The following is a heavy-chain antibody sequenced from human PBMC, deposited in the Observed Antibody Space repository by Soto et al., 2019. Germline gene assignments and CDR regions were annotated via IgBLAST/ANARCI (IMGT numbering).Heavy chain of an antibody. D-gene: IGHD3-3*01. CDR2: ISSSSSYI. V-gene: IGHV3-21*01. J-gene: IGHJ3*02. Sequence: PGGSLRLSCAASGFTFSSYSMNWVRQAPGKGLEWVSSISSSSSYIYYADSVKGRFTISRDNAKNSLYLQMNSLRAEDTAVYYCARDGSSSTSLRLSYDFWSGYYTDAFDIWGQGTMVTVSS. CDR1: GFTFSSYS. CDR3: ARDGSSSTSLRLSYDFWSGYYTDAFDI.